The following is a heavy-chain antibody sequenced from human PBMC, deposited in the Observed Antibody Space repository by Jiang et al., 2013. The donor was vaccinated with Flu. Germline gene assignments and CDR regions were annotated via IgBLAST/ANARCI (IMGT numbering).Heavy chain of an antibody. CDR1: GGSISSSSYY. D-gene: IGHD5-18*01. J-gene: IGHJ5*02. V-gene: IGHV4-39*07. Sequence: GPGLVKPSETLSLTCTVSGGSISSSSYYWGWIRQPPGKGLEWIGSIYYSGSTYYNPSLKSRVTISVDTSKNQFSLKLSSVTAADTAVYYCARQTGQLWLKMIPQNWFDPWG. CDR3: ARQTGQLWLKMIPQNWFDP. CDR2: IYYSGST.